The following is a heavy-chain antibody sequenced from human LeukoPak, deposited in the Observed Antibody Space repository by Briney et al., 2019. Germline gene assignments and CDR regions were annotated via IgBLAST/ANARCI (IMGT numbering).Heavy chain of an antibody. V-gene: IGHV3-7*03. CDR2: IKQDGSDK. CDR1: GFTFSSYW. CDR3: ARGETPQVRVAINWFDP. D-gene: IGHD1-26*01. J-gene: IGHJ5*02. Sequence: GGSLRLSCAASGFTFSSYWMTWVRQAPGKGLEWVANIKQDGSDKYYVDSVRGRFTVSRDNAKNSLYLQMNTLRAEDTAVYYCARGETPQVRVAINWFDPWGQGTLVTVSS.